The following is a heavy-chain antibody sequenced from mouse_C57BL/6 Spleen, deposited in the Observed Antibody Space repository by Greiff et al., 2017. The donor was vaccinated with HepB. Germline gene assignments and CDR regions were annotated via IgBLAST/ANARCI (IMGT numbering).Heavy chain of an antibody. Sequence: VQLQQSGAELVKPGASVKISCKASGYAFSSYWMNWVKQRPGKGLEWIGQIYPGDGETNYNGKFKGKATMTADKSSSTAYMQLSSLTSEDSAVYFCARPDYYGSFDYWGQGTTLTVSS. V-gene: IGHV1-80*01. CDR2: IYPGDGET. D-gene: IGHD1-1*01. CDR1: GYAFSSYW. CDR3: ARPDYYGSFDY. J-gene: IGHJ2*01.